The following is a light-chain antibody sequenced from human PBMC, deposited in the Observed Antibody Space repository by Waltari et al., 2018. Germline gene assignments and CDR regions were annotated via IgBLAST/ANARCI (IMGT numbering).Light chain of an antibody. CDR1: QSINLY. V-gene: IGKV1-39*01. CDR2: FAS. CDR3: HQSSSLPHPT. J-gene: IGKJ2*01. Sequence: DIQMTQSPTSLSASVGDTVTITCRASQSINLYLNWYQQKPGEAPRLLIFFASTLESGVPSRFSGSGSGTDFTLAINSLEAEDAATYYCHQSSSLPHPTFGQGTKLEIK.